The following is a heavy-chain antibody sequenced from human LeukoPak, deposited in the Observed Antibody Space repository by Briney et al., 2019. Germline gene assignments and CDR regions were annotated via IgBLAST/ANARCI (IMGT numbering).Heavy chain of an antibody. D-gene: IGHD6-13*01. Sequence: SQTLSLTCAISGDSVSSNSAAWNWLRQSPSRGLEWLGRTYYRSKWYNDYAVSVKSRITINPDTSKNQLSLQLNSVTPEDTAVYYCARGSTIAAAGFDYWGQGTLVTVSS. V-gene: IGHV6-1*01. CDR2: TYYRSKWYN. CDR1: GDSVSSNSAA. CDR3: ARGSTIAAAGFDY. J-gene: IGHJ4*02.